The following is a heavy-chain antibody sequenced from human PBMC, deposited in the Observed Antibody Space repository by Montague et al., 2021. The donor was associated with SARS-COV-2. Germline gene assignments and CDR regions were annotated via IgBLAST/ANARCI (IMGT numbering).Heavy chain of an antibody. CDR2: IYYSGST. CDR3: AGASGKSTSVGVVISYFDY. V-gene: IGHV4-31*03. J-gene: IGHJ4*02. Sequence: TLSLTCTLSGGSISSGGCNWSWIRQHPGKGLEWIGYIYYSGSTYSXPSLKSRVTISIATTKNQFYLKPSSVTAAATAVYYCAGASGKSTSVGVVISYFDYWGQGTLVTVSS. CDR1: GGSISSGGCN. D-gene: IGHD3-3*01.